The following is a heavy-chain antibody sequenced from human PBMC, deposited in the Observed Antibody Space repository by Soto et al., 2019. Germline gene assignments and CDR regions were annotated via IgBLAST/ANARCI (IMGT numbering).Heavy chain of an antibody. D-gene: IGHD5-18*01. CDR2: ISGSGGST. CDR1: GFTFSSYA. Sequence: HPGGSLRLSCAASGFTFSSYAMSWVRQAPGKGLEWVSAISGSGGSTYYADSVKGRFTISRDNSKNTLYLQMNSLRAEDTAVYYCANVDTAMALFDYWGQGTLVTVSS. J-gene: IGHJ4*02. CDR3: ANVDTAMALFDY. V-gene: IGHV3-23*01.